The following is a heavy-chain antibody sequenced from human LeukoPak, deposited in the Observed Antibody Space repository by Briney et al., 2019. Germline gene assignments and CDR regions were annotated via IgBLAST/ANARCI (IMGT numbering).Heavy chain of an antibody. CDR1: GFTFSSYA. CDR2: ISGSGGST. D-gene: IGHD2-2*01. J-gene: IGHJ4*02. V-gene: IGHV3-23*01. Sequence: GGSLRLSCAASGFTFSSYAMSWVRQAPGKGLEWVSAISGSGGSTYYADSVKGRFTISRDNSKNTLYLQMNSLRAEDTAVYYCAKDLFASSTSSSWDYWGQGTLVTVP. CDR3: AKDLFASSTSSSWDY.